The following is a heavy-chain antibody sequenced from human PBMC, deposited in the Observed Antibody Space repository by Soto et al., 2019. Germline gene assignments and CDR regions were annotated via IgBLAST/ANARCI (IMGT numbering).Heavy chain of an antibody. CDR3: AIFFSH. Sequence: VRQAPGKGLEWVSFISSGGAYTYVADSVKGRFTISRDNATDSGFLEMNSLRDEDTGIYYCAIFFSHW. D-gene: IGHD3-3*01. V-gene: IGHV3-21*04. CDR2: ISSGGAYT. J-gene: IGHJ1*01.